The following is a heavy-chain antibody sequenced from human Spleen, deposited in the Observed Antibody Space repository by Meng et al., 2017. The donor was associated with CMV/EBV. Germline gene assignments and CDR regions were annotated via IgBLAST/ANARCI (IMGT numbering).Heavy chain of an antibody. CDR3: ARGSARITIFGVVFNWFDP. CDR1: ISSSAYY. J-gene: IGHJ5*02. CDR2: IYYSGST. D-gene: IGHD3-3*01. Sequence: ISSSAYYWGCIRQPPGKGLEGIGSIYYSGSTYYNPSLKSRVTISGDTSKNQFSLRLTSVTAADTAVYYCARGSARITIFGVVFNWFDPWGQGTLVTVSS. V-gene: IGHV4-39*07.